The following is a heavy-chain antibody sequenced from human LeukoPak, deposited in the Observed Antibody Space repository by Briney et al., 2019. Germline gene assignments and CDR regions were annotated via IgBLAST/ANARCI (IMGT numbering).Heavy chain of an antibody. J-gene: IGHJ4*02. Sequence: PGGSLRLSCAASGFTFSNYGMNWVRQAPGKGLEWVSYISSSSRTIYYADSVKGRFTISRDNAKNSLYLQMNSLRAEDTAVYYCARDHYGDYGVDYWGQGTLVTVSS. CDR3: ARDHYGDYGVDY. V-gene: IGHV3-48*01. CDR2: ISSSSRTI. CDR1: GFTFSNYG. D-gene: IGHD4-17*01.